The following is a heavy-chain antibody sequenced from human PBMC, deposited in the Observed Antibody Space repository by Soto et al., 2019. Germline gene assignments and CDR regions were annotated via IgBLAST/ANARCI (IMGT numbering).Heavy chain of an antibody. J-gene: IGHJ2*01. CDR3: ARKTTVTTAGYFDL. Sequence: QVQLVQSGAEVKKPGASVKVSCKASGYTFTSYAIHWVRQAPGQRLEWMGWINAGNGNTKYSQKFQGRVTITRDTSASTAYMELSSLRSEDTAVYYCARKTTVTTAGYFDLWGRGTLVTVSS. CDR1: GYTFTSYA. CDR2: INAGNGNT. D-gene: IGHD4-17*01. V-gene: IGHV1-3*01.